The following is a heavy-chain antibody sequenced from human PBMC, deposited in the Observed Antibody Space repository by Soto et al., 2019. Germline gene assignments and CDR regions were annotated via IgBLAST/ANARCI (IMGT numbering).Heavy chain of an antibody. Sequence: GSLRLSCAAPVFTFSSYAMHWVRQAPGKGLEWVAVISYDGSNKYYADSVKGRFTISRDNSKNTLYLQMNSLRAEDTAVYYCARERQLVLDYWGQGTLVTVSS. CDR3: ARERQLVLDY. CDR1: VFTFSSYA. CDR2: ISYDGSNK. V-gene: IGHV3-30-3*01. J-gene: IGHJ4*02. D-gene: IGHD6-6*01.